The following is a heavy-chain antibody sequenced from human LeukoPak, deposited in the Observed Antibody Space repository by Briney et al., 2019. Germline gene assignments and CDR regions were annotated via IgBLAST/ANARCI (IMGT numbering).Heavy chain of an antibody. J-gene: IGHJ5*02. CDR2: IYYSGST. V-gene: IGHV4-4*02. CDR3: ARVIKVGTTPGP. Sequence: PSGTLSLTCAVSGGSISSSNWWSWVRQPPGKGLEWIGSIYYSGSTYYNSSLQSRVIISVDTSKNQFSLKLSSVTAADTAVYYCARVIKVGTTPGPWGQGTLVTVSS. CDR1: GGSISSSNW. D-gene: IGHD1-26*01.